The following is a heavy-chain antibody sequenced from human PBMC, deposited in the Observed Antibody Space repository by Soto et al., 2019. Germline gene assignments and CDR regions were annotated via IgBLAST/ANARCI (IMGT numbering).Heavy chain of an antibody. CDR2: VSHRGTA. V-gene: IGHV4-30-2*01. Sequence: PSETLSLTCAVSGGSIDSTAYSLSWIRQPPGKGLEWIGYVSHRGTAYSIPSLNGRLTLSMDSSQTQFSLKLTSVTAADSDVYYCARIHWSQSSLDYWGRGILVTVSS. D-gene: IGHD6-19*01. J-gene: IGHJ4*02. CDR1: GGSIDSTAYS. CDR3: ARIHWSQSSLDY.